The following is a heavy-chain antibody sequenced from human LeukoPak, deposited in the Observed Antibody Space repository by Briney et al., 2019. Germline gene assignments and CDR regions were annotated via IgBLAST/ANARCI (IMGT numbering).Heavy chain of an antibody. CDR3: ARGGYYYDTTGSPRDY. J-gene: IGHJ4*02. D-gene: IGHD3-22*01. CDR2: ISYAGTNK. V-gene: IGHV3-30-3*01. CDR1: GFTLTNYA. Sequence: GGSLRLSCVVSGFTLTNYALHWVRQAPGKGLEWVAVISYAGTNKYYADSVKGRFTISRDISKNTVYLHMDSLRDEDTAVYFCARGGYYYDTTGSPRDYWGQGTLVTVSS.